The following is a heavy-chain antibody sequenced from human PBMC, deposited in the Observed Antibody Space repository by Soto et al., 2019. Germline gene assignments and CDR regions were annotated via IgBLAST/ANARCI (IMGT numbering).Heavy chain of an antibody. D-gene: IGHD4-17*01. CDR2: IGTAGDT. V-gene: IGHV3-13*04. CDR3: ARDLDYGDYYYGMDV. J-gene: IGHJ6*02. CDR1: GFTFSSYD. Sequence: EVQLVESGGGLVQPGGSLRLSCAASGFTFSSYDMHWVRQATGKGLEWVSAIGTAGDTYYPGSVKGRFTISRENAKNSLYIQMNSLRAGDTAVYYCARDLDYGDYYYGMDVWGQGTTVTVSS.